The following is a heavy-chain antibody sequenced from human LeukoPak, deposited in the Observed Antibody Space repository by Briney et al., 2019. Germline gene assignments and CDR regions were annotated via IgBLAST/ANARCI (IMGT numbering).Heavy chain of an antibody. D-gene: IGHD3-22*01. CDR2: ICGSVGST. CDR1: GFTFSSYT. CDR3: AKDRNTMIVVDPYDAFDI. V-gene: IGHV3-23*01. Sequence: PGGSLRLSCAASGFTFSSYTMSWVRQAPGKGLEWVSGICGSVGSTYSADSVKGRFTISRDNSKNTLYLQRNSLRAEDTAVYYCAKDRNTMIVVDPYDAFDIWGQGTMVTVSS. J-gene: IGHJ3*02.